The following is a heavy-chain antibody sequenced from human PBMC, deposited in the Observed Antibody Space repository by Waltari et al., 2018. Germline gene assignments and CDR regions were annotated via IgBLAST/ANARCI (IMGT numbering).Heavy chain of an antibody. CDR2: INEDERTK. D-gene: IGHD2-2*01. CDR3: ARHTSWSFDY. CDR1: GFTFSTYW. Sequence: EVQLVESGGGLVQPGESLRLSCAASGFTFSTYWMTWVLQVPGKVLEGVANINEDERTKHYVDSVKGRFTISRDNTKNSLYLQMNNLRAEDTAVYYCARHTSWSFDYWGQGSLVTVSS. V-gene: IGHV3-7*01. J-gene: IGHJ4*02.